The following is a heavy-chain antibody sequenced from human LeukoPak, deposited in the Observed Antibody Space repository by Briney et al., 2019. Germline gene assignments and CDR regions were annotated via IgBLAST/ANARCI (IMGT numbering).Heavy chain of an antibody. J-gene: IGHJ6*03. V-gene: IGHV1-69*13. CDR2: IIPIFGTA. CDR3: AIYSDFWSGYSSYYYYYMDV. D-gene: IGHD3-3*01. CDR1: GGTFSSYA. Sequence: SVKVSCKASGGTFSSYAISWVRQAPGQGLEWMGGIIPIFGTANYAQKFQGRVTITADESTSTAYMELSSLRSEDTAVYYCAIYSDFWSGYSSYYYYYMDVWGKGTTVTVSS.